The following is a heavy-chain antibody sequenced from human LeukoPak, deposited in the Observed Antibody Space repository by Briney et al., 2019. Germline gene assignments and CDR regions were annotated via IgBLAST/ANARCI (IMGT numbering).Heavy chain of an antibody. V-gene: IGHV1-46*01. CDR3: ARDLGDYGGNSGFFDF. CDR2: INPSGHRT. J-gene: IGHJ4*02. Sequence: ASLKFSGKASGYTFSSYYIHWVRQAPGQGLEWMGTINPSGHRTIYAQNFQGRVPMTTDTSTRIVDMELSGLKSEDTAVYYCARDLGDYGGNSGFFDFWGQGILVTVSS. CDR1: GYTFSSYY. D-gene: IGHD4-23*01.